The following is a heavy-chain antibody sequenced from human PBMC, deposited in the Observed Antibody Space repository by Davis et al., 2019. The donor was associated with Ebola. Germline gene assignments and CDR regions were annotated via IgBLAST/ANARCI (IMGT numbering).Heavy chain of an antibody. V-gene: IGHV3-30*18. CDR2: ISYDGSNK. Sequence: PGGSLRLSCAASGFTFSSYGMHWVRQAPGKGLEWVAVISYDGSNKYYADSVKGRFTISRDNSKNTLYLQMNSLRAEDTAVYYCAKDGGDRVLYYFDYWGQGTLVTVSS. CDR3: AKDGGDRVLYYFDY. CDR1: GFTFSSYG. D-gene: IGHD2-21*02. J-gene: IGHJ4*02.